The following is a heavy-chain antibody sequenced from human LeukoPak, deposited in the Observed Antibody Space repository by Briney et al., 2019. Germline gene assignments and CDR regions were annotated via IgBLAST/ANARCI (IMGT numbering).Heavy chain of an antibody. CDR2: ISSSGSTI. V-gene: IGHV3-48*03. CDR1: GFTFSSYE. D-gene: IGHD4-23*01. Sequence: GGSLRLSCAASGFTFSSYEMNWVRQAPGQGLEWVSYISSSGSTIYYADSVKGRFTISRDNAKNSLYLQMNSLRAEDTAVYYCARGPVAYFDYWGQGTLVTVSS. CDR3: ARGPVAYFDY. J-gene: IGHJ4*02.